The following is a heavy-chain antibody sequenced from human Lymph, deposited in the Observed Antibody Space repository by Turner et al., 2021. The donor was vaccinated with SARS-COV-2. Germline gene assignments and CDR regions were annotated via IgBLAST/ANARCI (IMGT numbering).Heavy chain of an antibody. J-gene: IGHJ6*02. CDR2: FDPEDGET. Sequence: QVQLVQSRAEVKKPGASMKVSCKVSGYTLTELSMHWVRQAPGKGLDGVGGFDPEDGETIYAQKFQGRVTMTEDTSTDTAYMELRSLRSEDTAVYYCATVLCSGGSCYYYGMDVWGQGTTVTVSS. V-gene: IGHV1-24*01. CDR3: ATVLCSGGSCYYYGMDV. CDR1: GYTLTELS. D-gene: IGHD2-15*01.